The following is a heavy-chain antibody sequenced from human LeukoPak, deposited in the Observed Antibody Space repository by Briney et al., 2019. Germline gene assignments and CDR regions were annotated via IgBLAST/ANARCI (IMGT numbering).Heavy chain of an antibody. CDR1: GFIISDHY. CDR2: SRDKANSYTT. V-gene: IGHV3-72*01. D-gene: IGHD2-2*01. CDR3: GRLHQYALDS. J-gene: IGHJ4*02. Sequence: GGSLRLSCAASGFIISDHYMDWVRQAPGKGLEWVGRSRDKANSYTTEYAASVKGRFTVSRDNSKNSLYLQMNSLKTEDTAVYYCGRLHQYALDSWGQGILVTVSS.